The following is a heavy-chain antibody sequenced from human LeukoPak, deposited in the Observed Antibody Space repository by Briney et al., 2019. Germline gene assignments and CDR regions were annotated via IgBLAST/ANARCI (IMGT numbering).Heavy chain of an antibody. D-gene: IGHD2-21*02. V-gene: IGHV3-21*01. CDR3: AGSLAYCGGDCRLGDY. CDR1: GFTFSSYS. CDR2: ISSSSSYI. Sequence: GGSLRLSCAASGFTFSSYSMNWVRQAPGKGLEWVSSISSSSSYIYYADSVKGRFTISRDSAKNSLYLQMNSLRVEDTAVYFCAGSLAYCGGDCRLGDYWGQGTLVTVS. J-gene: IGHJ4*02.